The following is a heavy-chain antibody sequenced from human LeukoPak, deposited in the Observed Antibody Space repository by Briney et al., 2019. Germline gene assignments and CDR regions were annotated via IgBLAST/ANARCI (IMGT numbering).Heavy chain of an antibody. Sequence: SETLSLTCTVSGGSISSSSYYWGWIHQPPGKGLEWIGSIYYSGSTYYNPSLKSRVTISVDTSRNQFSLKLSSVTAADTAVYYCARQGVDDYGDYYFDYWGQGTLVTVSS. V-gene: IGHV4-39*01. CDR2: IYYSGST. J-gene: IGHJ4*02. D-gene: IGHD4-17*01. CDR1: GGSISSSSYY. CDR3: ARQGVDDYGDYYFDY.